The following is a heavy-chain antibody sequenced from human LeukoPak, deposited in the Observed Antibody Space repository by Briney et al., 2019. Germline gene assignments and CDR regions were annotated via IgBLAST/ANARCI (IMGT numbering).Heavy chain of an antibody. V-gene: IGHV3-30-3*01. J-gene: IGHJ4*02. D-gene: IGHD1-14*01. Sequence: GGSLRLSCAASGFTFNTYAMHWVRQAPGKGLEWVAVISSDGSKTYYADSVKGRFTISRDDSKNMLYLQMNSLRVEDTAVYYCARDLNLGTTDSYWGQGTLVTISS. CDR3: ARDLNLGTTDSY. CDR1: GFTFNTYA. CDR2: ISSDGSKT.